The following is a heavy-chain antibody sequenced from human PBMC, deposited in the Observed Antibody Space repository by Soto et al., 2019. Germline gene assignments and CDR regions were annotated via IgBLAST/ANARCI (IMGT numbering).Heavy chain of an antibody. CDR1: GGNSGSSRCR. J-gene: IGHJ3*02. CDR2: IKYSGTT. V-gene: IGHV4-39*01. CDR3: ARHGITGSYYDAFDI. Sequence: PLVTNSLTWTVAGGNSGSSRCRRGIIRQPPGKGLEWIASIKYSGTTFYNPSLKSRVTLSVDTSKNQFALKLSSVTAAETAVYYCARHGITGSYYDAFDIWGQGTMVTVSS. D-gene: IGHD1-26*01.